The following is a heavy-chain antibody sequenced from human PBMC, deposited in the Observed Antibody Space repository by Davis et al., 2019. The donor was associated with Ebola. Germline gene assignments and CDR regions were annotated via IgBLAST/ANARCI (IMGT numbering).Heavy chain of an antibody. J-gene: IGHJ5*02. D-gene: IGHD4-17*01. CDR2: IYYSGST. CDR1: GGSISSYY. V-gene: IGHV4-39*07. CDR3: ARGPHTVGFDP. Sequence: SETLSLTCTVSGGSISSYYWSWIRQPPGKGLEWIGSIYYSGSTYYNPSLKSRVTISVDTSKNQFSLKLSSVTAADTAVYYCARGPHTVGFDPWGQGTLVTVSS.